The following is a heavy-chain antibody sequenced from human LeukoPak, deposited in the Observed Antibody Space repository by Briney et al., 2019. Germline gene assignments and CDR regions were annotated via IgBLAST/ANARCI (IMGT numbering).Heavy chain of an antibody. D-gene: IGHD3-10*01. CDR3: AVRSMVRGVRGP. V-gene: IGHV4-61*02. CDR1: GGSISSGSYY. Sequence: PSETLSLTCTVSGGSISSGSYYWSWIRQPAGKGLEWIGRIYTSGSTNYNPSLKSRVTISVDTSKNQFSLKLSSVTAADTAVYYCAVRSMVRGVRGPWGQGTLVTVSS. CDR2: IYTSGST. J-gene: IGHJ5*02.